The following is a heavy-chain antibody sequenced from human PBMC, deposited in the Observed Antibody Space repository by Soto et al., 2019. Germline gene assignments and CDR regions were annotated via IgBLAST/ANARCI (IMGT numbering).Heavy chain of an antibody. Sequence: AGGSLRLSCAASGFTFSSYSMNWVRQAPGKGLEWVSSISSSSSYIYYADSVKGRFTISRDNAKNSLYLQMNSLRAEDTAVYYCARMFESTVTTNYYYYGMDVWGQGTTVTVSS. CDR2: ISSSSSYI. D-gene: IGHD4-17*01. CDR3: ARMFESTVTTNYYYYGMDV. CDR1: GFTFSSYS. J-gene: IGHJ6*02. V-gene: IGHV3-21*01.